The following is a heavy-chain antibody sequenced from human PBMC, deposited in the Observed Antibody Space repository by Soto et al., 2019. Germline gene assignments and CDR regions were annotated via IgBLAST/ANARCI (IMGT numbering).Heavy chain of an antibody. Sequence: PSETLSLTCAAYGGSFSGYYWTWIRQPPGTGLEWIGEINHSGSTNYNPSLKSRVNISLDRSKNQFSLTLSSVTAADTAVYYCARVGGINWFDPWGQGTLVTVSS. CDR2: INHSGST. V-gene: IGHV4-34*09. CDR1: GGSFSGYY. J-gene: IGHJ5*02. CDR3: ARVGGINWFDP. D-gene: IGHD3-16*01.